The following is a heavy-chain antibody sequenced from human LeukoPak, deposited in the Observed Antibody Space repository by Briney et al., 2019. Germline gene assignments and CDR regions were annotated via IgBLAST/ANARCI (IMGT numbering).Heavy chain of an antibody. CDR2: ISSMNSTI. J-gene: IGHJ4*02. V-gene: IGHV3-48*02. Sequence: PGGSLRLSCAASGFTFNRYSMNWVRQAPGKGLEWISYISSMNSTIYYADSVKGRFTISRDNAMNSLYLQMNSLRDEDTAVYYCARERLAMASSSFDYWGQGTLVTVSS. CDR3: ARERLAMASSSFDY. D-gene: IGHD6-19*01. CDR1: GFTFNRYS.